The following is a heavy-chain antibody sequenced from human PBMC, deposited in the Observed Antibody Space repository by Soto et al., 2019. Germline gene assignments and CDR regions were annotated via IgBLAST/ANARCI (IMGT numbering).Heavy chain of an antibody. Sequence: QLVHSGGEVKEPGASVQVSCKASGYTFNNYGITWVRQAPGQGLEWLGWISGYNGNKNYAKKVQGRVSMTADTSTSTAHMELRSLQSDDTAVYFCARVAITLIRGLKVDFYSMDVWGQGTTVTVSS. D-gene: IGHD3-10*01. CDR1: GYTFNNYG. CDR3: ARVAITLIRGLKVDFYSMDV. J-gene: IGHJ6*02. V-gene: IGHV1-18*01. CDR2: ISGYNGNK.